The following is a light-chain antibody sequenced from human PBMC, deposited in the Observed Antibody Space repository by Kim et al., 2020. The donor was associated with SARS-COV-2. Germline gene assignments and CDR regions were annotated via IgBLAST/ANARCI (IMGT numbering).Light chain of an antibody. CDR3: AAWDDSLNGYV. Sequence: GQRVTISFSGSSSNIGSNPVNWYQQLPGTAPKLLIYSNNQRPSGVPDRFSGSKSGTSASLAISGLQSEDEADYYCAAWDDSLNGYVFGTGTKVTVL. CDR1: SSNIGSNP. V-gene: IGLV1-44*01. CDR2: SNN. J-gene: IGLJ1*01.